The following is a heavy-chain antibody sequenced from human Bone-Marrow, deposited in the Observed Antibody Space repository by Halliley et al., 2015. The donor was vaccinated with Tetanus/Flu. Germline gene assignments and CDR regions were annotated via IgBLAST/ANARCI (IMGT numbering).Heavy chain of an antibody. J-gene: IGHJ2*01. Sequence: DPVKGRFPIPRDNAKNSLFLQMNSLRAEDTALYYCARGRGTYWYFDLWGRGTLVTVSS. V-gene: IGHV3-21*06. D-gene: IGHD3-16*01. CDR3: ARGRGTYWYFDL.